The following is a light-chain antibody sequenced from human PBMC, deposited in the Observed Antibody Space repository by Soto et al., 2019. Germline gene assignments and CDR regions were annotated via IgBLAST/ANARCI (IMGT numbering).Light chain of an antibody. CDR2: DAS. V-gene: IGKV3-15*01. CDR3: QQYNDWPYT. Sequence: EIVMTQSPATLSVSPGERATLSCRASQSVSSNLAWYQHKPGQAPRLLIYDASTRATGFPARFSGSGSGTEFTLTISSLQPEDFAFYYCQQYNDWPYTFGQGTKLEIK. J-gene: IGKJ2*01. CDR1: QSVSSN.